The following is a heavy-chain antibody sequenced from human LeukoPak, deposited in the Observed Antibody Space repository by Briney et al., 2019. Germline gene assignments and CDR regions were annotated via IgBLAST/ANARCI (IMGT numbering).Heavy chain of an antibody. CDR1: GFTFSTYA. CDR3: ARDNYDSSGYYFD. J-gene: IGHJ4*02. V-gene: IGHV3-23*01. CDR2: ITSNGGSS. Sequence: GGSLRLSCAASGFTFSTYAMTWVRQAPGKGLEWVSTITSNGGSSYYADSVKGRFTISRDNAKKSLYLQMNSLRAEDTAVYYCARDNYDSSGYYFDWGQGTLVTVSS. D-gene: IGHD3-22*01.